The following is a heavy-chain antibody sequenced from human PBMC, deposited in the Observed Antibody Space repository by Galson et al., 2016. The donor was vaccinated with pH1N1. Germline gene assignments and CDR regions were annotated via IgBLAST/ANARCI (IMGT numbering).Heavy chain of an antibody. D-gene: IGHD3-10*01. V-gene: IGHV3-49*03. CDR1: GFTFGDYT. CDR3: TREPYDGSGNVPLY. J-gene: IGHJ4*02. Sequence: LRLSCAASGFTFGDYTMTWFRQAPGKGLEWVGFIRRQAYGGTTEYAASVKGRFTISRDDSKSIAYLQMNSLKTEDTAVYYCTREPYDGSGNVPLYWGQGTLVTVSS. CDR2: IRRQAYGGTT.